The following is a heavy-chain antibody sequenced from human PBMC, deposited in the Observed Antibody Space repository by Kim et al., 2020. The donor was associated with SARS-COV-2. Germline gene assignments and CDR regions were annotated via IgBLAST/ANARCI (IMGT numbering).Heavy chain of an antibody. CDR1: GYTFTTYP. Sequence: ASVKVSCKASGYTFTTYPMHWVRQAPGQSLEWMGWINAGNGDTKYSQKFQDRVTITRDASASTVYMELSSLRSEDTAVFYCARDSSGWCDYWGQGTLVTVSS. J-gene: IGHJ4*02. V-gene: IGHV1-3*01. D-gene: IGHD6-19*01. CDR3: ARDSSGWCDY. CDR2: INAGNGDT.